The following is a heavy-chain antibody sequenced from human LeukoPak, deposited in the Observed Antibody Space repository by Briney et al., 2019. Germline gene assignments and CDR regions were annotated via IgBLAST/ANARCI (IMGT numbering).Heavy chain of an antibody. CDR3: ARNGQQVRYFQH. Sequence: GASVKVSCKASGYSFTNYDINWVRQATGQGLEWMGWMNPNSGNTNYAQKFQGRVTMTRNTSTSTAYMELSSLRSEDTAVYYCARNGQQVRYFQHWGQGTLVTVSS. CDR2: MNPNSGNT. J-gene: IGHJ1*01. V-gene: IGHV1-8*01. D-gene: IGHD6-13*01. CDR1: GYSFTNYD.